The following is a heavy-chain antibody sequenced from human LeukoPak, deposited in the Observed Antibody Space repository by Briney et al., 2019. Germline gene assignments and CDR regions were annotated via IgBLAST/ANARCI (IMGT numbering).Heavy chain of an antibody. CDR2: ISSTSNNT. CDR3: VRGDNRES. D-gene: IGHD1-14*01. V-gene: IGHV3-21*01. CDR1: GLTFITST. J-gene: IGHJ5*02. Sequence: GGCLRLSGAPSGLTFITSTINWVRQAPGKGLEWVASISSTSNNTHYADSGKGRFTISRDNAENSLFLQMNSLRAEDTAVYYCVRGDNRESWGQGTLVTVSS.